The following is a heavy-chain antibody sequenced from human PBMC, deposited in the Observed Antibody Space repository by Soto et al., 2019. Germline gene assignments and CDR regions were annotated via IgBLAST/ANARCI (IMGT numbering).Heavy chain of an antibody. Sequence: VQLVQSGVEVKKPGASVKVFCKASGYTFTNYGISWVRQAPGQGLEWMGWINTYNGNTNYAQKAQGRVTMTTETSTSTAYMELRSLRPDDTAVYYCARDLLYSTRATVRFDIWGQGTMLTVSS. D-gene: IGHD6-13*01. CDR2: INTYNGNT. CDR3: ARDLLYSTRATVRFDI. J-gene: IGHJ3*02. V-gene: IGHV1-18*01. CDR1: GYTFTNYG.